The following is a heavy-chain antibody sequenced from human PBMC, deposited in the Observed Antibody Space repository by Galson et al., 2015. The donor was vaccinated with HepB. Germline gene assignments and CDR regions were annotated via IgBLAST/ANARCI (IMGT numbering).Heavy chain of an antibody. V-gene: IGHV3-7*01. J-gene: IGHJ4*02. D-gene: IGHD2-15*01. CDR2: IKQDGSEK. CDR3: ARDLECGGGSCYYFDY. CDR1: GFTFSSYW. Sequence: SLRLSCAASGFTFSSYWMSWVRQAPGKGLEWGANIKQDGSEKYYVDSVKGRFTISRDNAKNSLYLQMNSLRAEDTAVYYCARDLECGGGSCYYFDYWGQGTLVTVSS.